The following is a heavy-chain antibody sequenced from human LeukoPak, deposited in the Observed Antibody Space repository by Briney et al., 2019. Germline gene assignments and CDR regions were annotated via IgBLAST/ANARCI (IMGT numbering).Heavy chain of an antibody. CDR2: ISYDGSNK. CDR3: AKDRDAFDI. CDR1: GFTFSSYG. J-gene: IGHJ3*02. Sequence: GGSLRLSCAASGFTFSSYGMHWVRQAPGKGLEWVAVISYDGSNKYYADSVRGRFTISRDNSKNTLYLQMNSLRAEDTAVYYCAKDRDAFDIWGQGTMVTVSS. V-gene: IGHV3-30*18.